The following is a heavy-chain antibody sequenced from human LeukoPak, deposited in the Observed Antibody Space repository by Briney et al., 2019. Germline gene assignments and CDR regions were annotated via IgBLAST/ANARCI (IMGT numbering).Heavy chain of an antibody. CDR2: ISGDGGST. J-gene: IGHJ4*02. V-gene: IGHV3-43*02. D-gene: IGHD4-17*01. CDR3: AKAHDYGVLGGY. Sequence: PTGGSLRLSCAASGFTFDDYAMHWVRQAPGKGLEWVSLISGDGGSTYYADSVKGRFTISRDNSKNSLYLQMNSLRTEDTASYYCAKAHDYGVLGGYWGQGTLVTVSS. CDR1: GFTFDDYA.